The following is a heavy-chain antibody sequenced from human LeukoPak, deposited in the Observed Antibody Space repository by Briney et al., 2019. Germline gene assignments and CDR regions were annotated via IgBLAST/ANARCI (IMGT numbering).Heavy chain of an antibody. J-gene: IGHJ6*02. CDR2: IIPILGIA. D-gene: IGHD3-3*01. Sequence: SVKVSCKASGGTFTSYAISWVRQAPGQGLEWMGRIIPILGIANYAQKFQGRVTITADKSTSTAYMELSSLRSEDTAVYYCARELITIFGVGRYYYYGMDVWGQGTTVTVSS. CDR3: ARELITIFGVGRYYYYGMDV. CDR1: GGTFTSYA. V-gene: IGHV1-69*04.